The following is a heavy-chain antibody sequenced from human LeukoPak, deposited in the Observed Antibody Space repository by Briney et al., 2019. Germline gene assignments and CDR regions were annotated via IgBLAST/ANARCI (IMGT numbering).Heavy chain of an antibody. CDR3: ARSNHRYYYGMDV. J-gene: IGHJ6*02. V-gene: IGHV4-34*01. D-gene: IGHD1-14*01. CDR2: INHSGST. CDR1: GGSFSGYY. Sequence: SETPSLTCAVYGGSFSGYYWSWIRQPPGKGLEWIGEINHSGSTNYNPSLKSRVTISVDTSKNQFSLKLSSVTAADTAVYYCARSNHRYYYGMDVWGQGTTVTVSS.